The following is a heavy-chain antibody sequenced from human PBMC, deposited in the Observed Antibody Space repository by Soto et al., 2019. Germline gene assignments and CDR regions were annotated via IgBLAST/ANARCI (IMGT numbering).Heavy chain of an antibody. D-gene: IGHD6-13*01. CDR1: GGSISTSTYY. V-gene: IGHV4-39*01. Sequence: SSETLSLTCTVSGGSISTSTYYWGWIRQPPGKGLEWIGSIYYSGSTYSNPSLKSRVSMSVDTSKNQFSLKLSSVTAADTAVYYCATRAGYSRSWYWSYWGQGTQVTVYS. CDR2: IYYSGST. J-gene: IGHJ4*02. CDR3: ATRAGYSRSWYWSY.